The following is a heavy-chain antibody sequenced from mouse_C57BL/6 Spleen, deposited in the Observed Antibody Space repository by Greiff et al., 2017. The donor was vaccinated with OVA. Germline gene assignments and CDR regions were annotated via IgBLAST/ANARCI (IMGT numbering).Heavy chain of an antibody. CDR3: ARLESYYDYAWFAY. V-gene: IGHV1-22*01. CDR2: INPNNGGT. J-gene: IGHJ3*01. Sequence: VQLKQSGPELVKPGASVKMSCKASGYTFTDYNMHWVKQSHGKSLEWIGYINPNNGGTSYNQKFKGKATLTVNKSSSTAYMELRSLTSEDSAVYYCARLESYYDYAWFAYWGQGTLVTVSA. CDR1: GYTFTDYN. D-gene: IGHD2-4*01.